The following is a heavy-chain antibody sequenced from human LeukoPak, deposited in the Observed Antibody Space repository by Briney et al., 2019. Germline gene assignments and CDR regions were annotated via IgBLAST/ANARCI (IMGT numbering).Heavy chain of an antibody. CDR3: ARDTYSSSWYFAFDI. D-gene: IGHD6-13*01. Sequence: SETLSLTRTVSGGSISSYYWSWIRQPPGKGLEWIGYIYYSGSTNYNPSPKSRVTISVDTSKNQFSLKLSSVTAADTAVYYCARDTYSSSWYFAFDIWGQGTMVTVSS. CDR1: GGSISSYY. V-gene: IGHV4-59*01. J-gene: IGHJ3*02. CDR2: IYYSGST.